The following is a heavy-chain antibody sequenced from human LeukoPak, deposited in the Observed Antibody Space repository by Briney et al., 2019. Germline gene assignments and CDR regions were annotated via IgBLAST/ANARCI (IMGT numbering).Heavy chain of an antibody. CDR2: ISGSGGST. CDR3: AVVVTAIEWFDP. CDR1: GFTFSSYG. V-gene: IGHV3-23*01. D-gene: IGHD2-21*02. J-gene: IGHJ5*02. Sequence: GGSLRLSCAASGFTFSSYGMSWVRQAPGKGLEWVSAISGSGGSTYYADSVKGRFTISRDNSKNTLYLQMNSLRAEDTAVYYCAVVVTAIEWFDPWGQGTLVTVSS.